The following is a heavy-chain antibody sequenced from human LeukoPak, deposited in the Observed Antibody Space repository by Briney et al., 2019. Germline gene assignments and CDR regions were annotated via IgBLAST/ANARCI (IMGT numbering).Heavy chain of an antibody. V-gene: IGHV3-30*02. Sequence: GGSLRLSCAASGFTFSSYGMHWVRQAPGKGLEWVAFIRYDGSNKYYADSVKGRFTISRGNSKNTLYLQMNSLRAEDTAVYYCAKTRGLVVTTTYFDYWGQGTLVTVSS. CDR1: GFTFSSYG. J-gene: IGHJ4*02. D-gene: IGHD3-22*01. CDR2: IRYDGSNK. CDR3: AKTRGLVVTTTYFDY.